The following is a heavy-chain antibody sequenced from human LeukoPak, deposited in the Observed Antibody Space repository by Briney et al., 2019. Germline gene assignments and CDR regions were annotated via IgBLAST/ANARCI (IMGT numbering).Heavy chain of an antibody. Sequence: PGGSLRLSCAASGFIFSNYNMNWVRQAPGKGLEWISYISSSSTTIYYADSVKGRFTISRDNSKNTLYLQMNSLRAEDTAVYYCARDLSSWGQGTLVTVSS. CDR2: ISSSSTTI. CDR3: ARDLSS. V-gene: IGHV3-48*01. CDR1: GFIFSNYN. J-gene: IGHJ5*02.